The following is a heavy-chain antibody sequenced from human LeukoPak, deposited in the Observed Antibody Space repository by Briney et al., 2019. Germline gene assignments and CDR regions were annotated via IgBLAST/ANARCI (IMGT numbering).Heavy chain of an antibody. Sequence: ASVKVSCKVSGYTLTELSMHWVRQAPGKGLEWMGGFDPEDGETIYAQKFQGRVAMTEDTSTDTAYMELSSPRSEDTAVYYCAPSTIVGATLGFYWGQGTLVTVSS. J-gene: IGHJ4*02. V-gene: IGHV1-24*01. D-gene: IGHD1-26*01. CDR2: FDPEDGET. CDR1: GYTLTELS. CDR3: APSTIVGATLGFY.